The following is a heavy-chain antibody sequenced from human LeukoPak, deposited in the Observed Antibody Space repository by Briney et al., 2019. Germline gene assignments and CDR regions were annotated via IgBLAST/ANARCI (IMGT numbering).Heavy chain of an antibody. Sequence: SETLSLTCTVSGGSISSGGYYWSWIRQHPGKGLEWIGYIYYSGSTYYNPSLKSRVTISVDTSKNQFSLKLSSVTAADTAVYYCARGPDGSGSYSYYFDYWGQGTLVTVSS. V-gene: IGHV4-31*03. CDR2: IYYSGST. CDR1: GGSISSGGYY. J-gene: IGHJ4*02. D-gene: IGHD3-10*01. CDR3: ARGPDGSGSYSYYFDY.